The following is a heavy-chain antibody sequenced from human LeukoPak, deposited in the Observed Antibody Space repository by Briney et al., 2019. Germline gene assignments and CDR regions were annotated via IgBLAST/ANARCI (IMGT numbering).Heavy chain of an antibody. J-gene: IGHJ4*02. V-gene: IGHV4-34*03. CDR1: GGSFSGYY. CDR3: YAGSLRLWFGELCPY. Sequence: PSETLSLTCAVYGGSFSGYYWSWIRQPPGKGLEWIGEINHSGSTNYNPSLKSRVTISVDTSKNQFSLKLSSVTAADTAVYWSYAGSLRLWFGELCPYWGQGTLVTVSS. D-gene: IGHD3-10*01. CDR2: INHSGST.